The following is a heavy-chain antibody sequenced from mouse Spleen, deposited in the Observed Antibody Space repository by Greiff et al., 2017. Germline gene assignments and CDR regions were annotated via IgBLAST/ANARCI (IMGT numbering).Heavy chain of an antibody. Sequence: QVHVKQSGPGLVQPSQSLSITCTVSGFSLTSYGVHWVRQSPGKGLEWLGVIWSGGSTDYNAAFISRLSISKDNSKSQVFFKMNSLQADDTAIYYCARGELIYYYDPPWFAYRGQGTLVTFSA. CDR2: IWSGGST. D-gene: IGHD1-1*01. CDR1: GFSLTSYG. V-gene: IGHV2-2*01. J-gene: IGHJ3*01. CDR3: ARGELIYYYDPPWFAY.